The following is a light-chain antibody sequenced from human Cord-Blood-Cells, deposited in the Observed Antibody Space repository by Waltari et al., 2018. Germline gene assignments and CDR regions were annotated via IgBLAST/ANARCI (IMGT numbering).Light chain of an antibody. V-gene: IGKV1-39*01. Sequence: DIQLTQSPSSLSASVGDRVTITCRASQSISSYLTWYQQKQGKAPKLLIYAASSLQSGVPSRFSGSGSGTYFTLTISSLQPEDFATYYCQQSYSTHITFGQGTRLEIK. CDR1: QSISSY. CDR2: AAS. J-gene: IGKJ5*01. CDR3: QQSYSTHIT.